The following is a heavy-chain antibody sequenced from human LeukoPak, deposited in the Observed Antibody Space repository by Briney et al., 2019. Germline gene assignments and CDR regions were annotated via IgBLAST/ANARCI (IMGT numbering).Heavy chain of an antibody. CDR1: GYTFTSYG. CDR3: ARDLPIDDYLDGDAFDI. V-gene: IGHV1-18*01. Sequence: ASVTVSFTASGYTFTSYGISWVRQAPGQGLEWMGWISAYNGNTNYAQKLQGRVTMTTDTSTSTAYMELRSLRSDDTAVYYCARDLPIDDYLDGDAFDIWGQGTMVTVSS. J-gene: IGHJ3*02. D-gene: IGHD5-24*01. CDR2: ISAYNGNT.